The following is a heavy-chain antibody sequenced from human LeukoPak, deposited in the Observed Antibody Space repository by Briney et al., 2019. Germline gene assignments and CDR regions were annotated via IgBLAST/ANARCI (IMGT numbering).Heavy chain of an antibody. CDR3: AKRGVVIRVILVGFYKEAYYFDS. D-gene: IGHD3-22*01. CDR1: GITLSNYG. CDR2: ISGIGGT. V-gene: IGHV3-23*01. J-gene: IGHJ4*02. Sequence: GGSLRLSCAVSGITLSNYGMSWVRQAPGKGLEWVAGISGIGGTNYADSVKGRFTISRDNPKNTLFLQMNSLRAEDTAVYFCAKRGVVIRVILVGFYKEAYYFDSWGQGALVTVSS.